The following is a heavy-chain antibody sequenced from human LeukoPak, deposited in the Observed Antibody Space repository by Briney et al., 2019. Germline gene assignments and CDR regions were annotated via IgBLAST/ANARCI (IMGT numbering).Heavy chain of an antibody. CDR2: IRYDGSNK. Sequence: GGSLTLSCAASGFTLSSYGMHWVRQAPGKGLEWVAFIRYDGSNKYYADSVKGRFTISRDNSKNTLYLQMNSLRAEDTAVYYCAKDHPNYSSGWFYDYWGQGTLVTVSS. J-gene: IGHJ4*02. CDR3: AKDHPNYSSGWFYDY. CDR1: GFTLSSYG. V-gene: IGHV3-30*02. D-gene: IGHD6-19*01.